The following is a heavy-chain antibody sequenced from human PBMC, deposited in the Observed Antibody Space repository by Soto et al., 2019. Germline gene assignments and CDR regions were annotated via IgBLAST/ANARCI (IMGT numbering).Heavy chain of an antibody. CDR1: GFTVSSNY. CDR3: AREYSYGYYYYYAMDV. D-gene: IGHD5-18*01. CDR2: IYSGGST. V-gene: IGHV3-53*01. Sequence: EVQLVGSGGGLIQPGGSLRLSCAASGFTVSSNYMSWVRQAPGKGLEWVSAIYSGGSTYYADSVKGRFTISRDNSKNTLYLQMNSLRAEDTAVYYCAREYSYGYYYYYAMDVWGQGTTVTVSS. J-gene: IGHJ6*02.